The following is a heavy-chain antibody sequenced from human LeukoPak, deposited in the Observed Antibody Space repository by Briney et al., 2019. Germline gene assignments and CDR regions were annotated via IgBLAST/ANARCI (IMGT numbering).Heavy chain of an antibody. CDR1: GGSISSSSYY. J-gene: IGHJ4*02. Sequence: SGTLSLTCAVSGGSISSSSYYWGWIRQPPGKGLEWIGSIYYSGSTYYNPSLKSRVTISVDTSKNQFSLKLSSVTAADTAVYYCARMSYYDILTGYYIGYFDYWGQGTLVTVSS. CDR2: IYYSGST. CDR3: ARMSYYDILTGYYIGYFDY. D-gene: IGHD3-9*01. V-gene: IGHV4-39*01.